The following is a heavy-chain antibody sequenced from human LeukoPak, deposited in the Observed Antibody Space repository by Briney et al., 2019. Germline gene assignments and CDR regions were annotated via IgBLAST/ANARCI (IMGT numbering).Heavy chain of an antibody. J-gene: IGHJ6*03. D-gene: IGHD2-2*02. Sequence: GASVKVSCKASGGTFSSYAISWVRQAPGQGLEWMGGIIPIFGTANYAQKFQGRVTITADESTSTAYMELSSLRSEDTAVYYCARRDCRSTSCYTGIEGYYYYYYYMDVWGKGTTVTVSS. CDR2: IIPIFGTA. CDR3: ARRDCRSTSCYTGIEGYYYYYYYMDV. CDR1: GGTFSSYA. V-gene: IGHV1-69*01.